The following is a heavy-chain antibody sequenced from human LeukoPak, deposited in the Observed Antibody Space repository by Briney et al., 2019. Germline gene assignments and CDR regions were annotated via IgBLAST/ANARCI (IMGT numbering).Heavy chain of an antibody. CDR2: INPNSGGT. V-gene: IGHV1-2*02. CDR1: VYTFTGYY. Sequence: ASVKVSCKASVYTFTGYYMHWVRQAPGQGLEWMGWINPNSGGTNYAQKFQGRLTMTMDTSISTAYMELSRLRSDDTAVYYCATASSIYGSGSYHFNWFDPWGQGTLVTVSS. J-gene: IGHJ5*02. CDR3: ATASSIYGSGSYHFNWFDP. D-gene: IGHD3-10*01.